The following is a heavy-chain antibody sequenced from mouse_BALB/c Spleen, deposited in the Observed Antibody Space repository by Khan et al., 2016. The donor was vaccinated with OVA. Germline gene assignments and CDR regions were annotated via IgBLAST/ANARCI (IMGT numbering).Heavy chain of an antibody. CDR3: TRLAEKDDREGFAY. CDR1: GFTFSTYG. Sequence: VQLVESGGDLVKPGGSLKLSCAASGFTFSTYGMSWVRQTPDKRLEWVATVSTGGSYTYYPDSVKGRFTISRDNAKNTLYLQMSSLKSEDTAMFYCTRLAEKDDREGFAYWGQGKGVTV. J-gene: IGHJ3*01. CDR2: VSTGGSYT. V-gene: IGHV5-6*01.